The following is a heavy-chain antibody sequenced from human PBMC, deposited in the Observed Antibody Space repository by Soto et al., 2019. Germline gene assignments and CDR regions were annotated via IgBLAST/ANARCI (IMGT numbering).Heavy chain of an antibody. Sequence: EVQLVESGGGLVEPRWSLRLSCAASGFTFSNAWMSWVRQATGKGLEWVGSIKSKPDGGTTDYAAPVKGRFTISRDDSNNTLFLQVDSMKTEDTAVYYCTTHLTANYDYVWGSYRTPHLFDYCVRGTLVTASS. CDR1: GFTFSNAW. CDR2: IKSKPDGGTT. J-gene: IGHJ4*02. V-gene: IGHV3-15*01. D-gene: IGHD3-16*02. CDR3: TTHLTANYDYVWGSYRTPHLFDY.